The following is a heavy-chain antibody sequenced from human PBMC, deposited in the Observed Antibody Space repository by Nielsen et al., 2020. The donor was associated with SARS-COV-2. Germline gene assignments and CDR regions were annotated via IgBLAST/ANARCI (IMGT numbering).Heavy chain of an antibody. CDR1: GYTFTSYD. V-gene: IGHV1-8*01. CDR2: MNPNSGNT. CDR3: ASWVGAYYYYGMDV. J-gene: IGHJ6*02. D-gene: IGHD3-16*01. Sequence: ASVKVSCKASGYTFTSYDINWVRQATGQGLEWMGWMNPNSGNTGYAQKFQGRVTMTRNTSISTAYMELSSLRSEDTAVYYCASWVGAYYYYGMDVWGQGTTVTVSS.